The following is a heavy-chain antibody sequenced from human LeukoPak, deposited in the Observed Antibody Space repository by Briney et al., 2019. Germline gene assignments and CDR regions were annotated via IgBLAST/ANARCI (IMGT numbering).Heavy chain of an antibody. V-gene: IGHV1-8*01. CDR2: MNPNNGNT. J-gene: IGHJ4*02. CDR3: ARGWRYFDLGD. D-gene: IGHD3-9*01. CDR1: GYTFTSFD. Sequence: VASVKVSCKTSGYTFTSFDINWVRQATGQGLEWMGWMNPNNGNTGYAQKFQGRVTMTRNTSISTAYMELSSLRSEDTAVYYCARGWRYFDLGDWGQGTLVTVSS.